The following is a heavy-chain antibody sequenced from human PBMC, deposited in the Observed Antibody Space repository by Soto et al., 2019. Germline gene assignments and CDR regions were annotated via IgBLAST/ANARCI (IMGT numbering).Heavy chain of an antibody. Sequence: TGGSLRLSCAASGFTFSSYAMSWVRQAPGKGLEWVSAISGSGGSTYYADSVKGRFTISRDNSKNTLYLQMNSLRAEDTAVYYCAKIHYDFWSGYYDDWGQGTLVPVSS. V-gene: IGHV3-23*01. CDR1: GFTFSSYA. D-gene: IGHD3-3*01. CDR2: ISGSGGST. J-gene: IGHJ4*02. CDR3: AKIHYDFWSGYYDD.